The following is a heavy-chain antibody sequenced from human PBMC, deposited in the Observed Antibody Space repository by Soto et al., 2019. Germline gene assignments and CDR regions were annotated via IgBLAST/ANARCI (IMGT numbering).Heavy chain of an antibody. J-gene: IGHJ5*02. D-gene: IGHD2-2*02. V-gene: IGHV1-2*02. CDR1: GYTFTDFY. Sequence: ASVKVSCKSSGYTFTDFYIHWVRQVPGQGLEWVGWINPKNGGINYAQKFQGRVTMTRVTSVNTSYMDLNRLNFDDSAIYYCVRGRSVLYLDLWGRGTQVTVSS. CDR2: INPKNGGI. CDR3: VRGRSVLYLDL.